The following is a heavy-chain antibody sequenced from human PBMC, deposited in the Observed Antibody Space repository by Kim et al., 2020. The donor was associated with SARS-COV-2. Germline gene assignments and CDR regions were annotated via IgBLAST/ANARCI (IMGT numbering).Heavy chain of an antibody. D-gene: IGHD6-19*01. CDR3: ARHGGSGWYNRRRGYYCDY. V-gene: IGHV4-59*08. Sequence: SRVTISVDTSKNQFSLKLSSVTAADTAVYYCARHGGSGWYNRRRGYYCDYWGQGTLVTVSS. J-gene: IGHJ4*02.